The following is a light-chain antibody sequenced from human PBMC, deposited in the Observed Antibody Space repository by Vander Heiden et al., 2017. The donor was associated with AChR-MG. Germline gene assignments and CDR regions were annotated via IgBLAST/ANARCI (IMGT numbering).Light chain of an antibody. CDR1: QSISSY. CDR2: AAS. J-gene: IGKJ1*01. CDR3: QQSYSTPPT. V-gene: IGKV1-39*01. Sequence: DIQTTQSPSSPSASVGDRVTITCRASQSISSYLNWYQQKPGKAPDFLIYAASSLQSGVPSRFSGSGSGTDFTLTISSLQPEDFATYYCQQSYSTPPTFGQGTKVEIK.